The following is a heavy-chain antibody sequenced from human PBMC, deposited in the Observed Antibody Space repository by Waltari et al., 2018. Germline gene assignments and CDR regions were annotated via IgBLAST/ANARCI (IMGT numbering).Heavy chain of an antibody. D-gene: IGHD3-16*02. CDR3: AKARTYGGLIGPVTGDFDL. V-gene: IGHV3-9*01. J-gene: IGHJ2*01. CDR2: ISWSSESI. CDR1: GFMFEDYA. Sequence: QLVEFGGGLVQPGRSLRLSCEASGFMFEDYAMHWVRQRPGKGLEWVSGISWSSESIAYVGSGQGRFTISRDNAKKSLYLQMNSLRIEDTAFYYCAKARTYGGLIGPVTGDFDLWGRGTLVTVSS.